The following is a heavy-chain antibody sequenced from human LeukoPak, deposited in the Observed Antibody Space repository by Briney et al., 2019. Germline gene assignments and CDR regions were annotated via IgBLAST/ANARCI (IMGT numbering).Heavy chain of an antibody. Sequence: SETLSLTCTVSGGSISTSNYYWGRIRQPPGKGLVWIGNIFCSGSTYYSSSLRSRVTISLDTSRNQFSLKLNPVTAADTAVYYCAKSKGYGLVGIWGQGTMVTVSS. CDR2: IFCSGST. CDR3: AKSKGYGLVGI. CDR1: GGSISTSNYY. D-gene: IGHD3-10*01. V-gene: IGHV4-39*07. J-gene: IGHJ3*02.